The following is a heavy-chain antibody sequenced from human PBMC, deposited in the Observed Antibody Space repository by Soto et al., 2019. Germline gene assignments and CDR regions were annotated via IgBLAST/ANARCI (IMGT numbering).Heavy chain of an antibody. J-gene: IGHJ4*02. CDR1: GFTFSIYA. CDR3: VKGEYYYDSSGYYPFDY. Sequence: PGGSLRLCCSASGFTFSIYAMHWVRQAPGKGLEYVSSISTNGGSTHYADSVKGRFTISRDNSKNTQYLQMSSLRADDTAVYYCVKGEYYYDSSGYYPFDYWGQGTLVTVSS. D-gene: IGHD3-22*01. V-gene: IGHV3-64D*06. CDR2: ISTNGGST.